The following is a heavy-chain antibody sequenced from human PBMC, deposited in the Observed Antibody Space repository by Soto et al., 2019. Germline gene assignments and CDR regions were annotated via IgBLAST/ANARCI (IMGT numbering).Heavy chain of an antibody. CDR3: AKGYRYSTSCSSDH. V-gene: IGHV3-23*01. CDR1: GFTFTDFA. J-gene: IGHJ4*02. CDR2: ISATGDTT. Sequence: GGSLRLSCSASGFTFTDFAMNWVRQAPGKGLEWVSVISATGDTTYNADSVKGRFTISRDNSKNTVYLQMNSLRAEDTALYYSAKGYRYSTSCSSDHCGQGPPVTVYS. D-gene: IGHD2-2*01.